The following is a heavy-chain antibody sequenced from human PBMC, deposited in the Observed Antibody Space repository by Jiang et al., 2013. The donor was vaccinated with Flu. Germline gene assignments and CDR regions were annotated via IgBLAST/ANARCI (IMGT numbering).Heavy chain of an antibody. J-gene: IGHJ4*02. D-gene: IGHD2-8*01. Sequence: GSGLVKPSQTLSLTCTVSRGSISSDDYYWSWIRQPPGKGLEWIGYIYYYGNTYYNPSLRSRVSISIDTSKNQFSLKLTSVTAADTAVYYCARDHVSVHYFDYWGQGTLVTVPS. CDR3: ARDHVSVHYFDY. CDR1: RGSISSDDYY. V-gene: IGHV4-30-4*01. CDR2: IYYYGNT.